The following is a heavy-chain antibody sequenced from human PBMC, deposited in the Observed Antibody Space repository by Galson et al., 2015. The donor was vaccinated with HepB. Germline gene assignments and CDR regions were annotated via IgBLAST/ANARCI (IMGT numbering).Heavy chain of an antibody. D-gene: IGHD1-14*01. V-gene: IGHV3-21*01. Sequence: SLRLSCAASTFIFGTYTMNWVRQAPGKGLECVSSISSSSSYRYYADSVKGRFTISRDNAKNSLYLQMNSLRAEDTAIYYCARDTTQGTPFDYWGQGTLVTVSS. CDR2: ISSSSSYR. CDR3: ARDTTQGTPFDY. J-gene: IGHJ4*02. CDR1: TFIFGTYT.